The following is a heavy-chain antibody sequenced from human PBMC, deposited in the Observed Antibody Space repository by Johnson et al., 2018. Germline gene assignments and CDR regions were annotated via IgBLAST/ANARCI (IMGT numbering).Heavy chain of an antibody. J-gene: IGHJ6*04. CDR2: IYPGDSDT. CDR3: ARGGVIQLWLPDV. D-gene: IGHD5-18*01. V-gene: IGHV5-51*01. CDR1: GYSFTSYW. Sequence: VQLVESGAEVKKPGESLKISCEGSGYSFTSYWIGWVRQMPGKGLEWMGIIYPGDSDTRYSPSFQAQVTIAAEKSIHTAYLQWSSLKASDTAMYYCARGGVIQLWLPDVWDKGTAVTVSS.